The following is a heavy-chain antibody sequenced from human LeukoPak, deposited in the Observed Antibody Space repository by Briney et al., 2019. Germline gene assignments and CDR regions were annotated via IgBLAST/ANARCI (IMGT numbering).Heavy chain of an antibody. CDR1: GYTFTSYG. CDR3: ANYYDSTGYNYFQN. CDR2: ISAYNGNT. V-gene: IGHV1-18*01. J-gene: IGHJ1*01. D-gene: IGHD3-22*01. Sequence: ASVKVSCKASGYTFTSYGISWVRQAPGQGLEWMGWISAYNGNTNYAQKLQGRVTMTTDTSTSTAYMELRSLRSDDTAVYYCANYYDSTGYNYFQNWGQGTLVTVSS.